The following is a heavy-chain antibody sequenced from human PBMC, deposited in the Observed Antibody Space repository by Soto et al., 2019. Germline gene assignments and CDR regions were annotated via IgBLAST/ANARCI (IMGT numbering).Heavy chain of an antibody. J-gene: IGHJ6*02. Sequence: ESGPTLVNPTQTLTLTCTFSGFSLSTSGMCVSWIRQPPGKALEWLALIDWDDDKYYSTSLKTRLTISKDTSKNQVVLTMTNMDPVDTATYYCARGEYGSGSYNGMDVWGQGTTVTVSS. CDR2: IDWDDDK. D-gene: IGHD3-10*01. V-gene: IGHV2-70*01. CDR3: ARGEYGSGSYNGMDV. CDR1: GFSLSTSGMC.